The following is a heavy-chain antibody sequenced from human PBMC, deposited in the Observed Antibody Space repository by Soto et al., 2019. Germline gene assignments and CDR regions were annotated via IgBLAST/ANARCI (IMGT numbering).Heavy chain of an antibody. D-gene: IGHD2-15*01. CDR1: GFTFSSYS. J-gene: IGHJ2*01. Sequence: EVQLVESGGGLVKPGGSLRLSCAASGFTFSSYSMNWVRQAPGKGLEWVSSISSSSYIYYADSVKGRFTISRDNAKNSLYLQMNSLRAEDTAVYYCARDVVVGGYPYWYFDLWGRGTLVTVSS. V-gene: IGHV3-21*01. CDR2: ISSSSYI. CDR3: ARDVVVGGYPYWYFDL.